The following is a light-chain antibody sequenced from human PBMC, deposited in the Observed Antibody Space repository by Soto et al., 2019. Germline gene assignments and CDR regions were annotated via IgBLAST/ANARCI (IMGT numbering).Light chain of an antibody. V-gene: IGKV1-39*01. Sequence: DIQMTQSPSSLSASVGDRVTITCRASQSISSYLNWYQQKPGKAPKLLIYAASSLQSGVPSRFSGSGSGTDFTRTISSLQPEDFATYYLQQSYSTPPTFGGGTKVEIK. CDR2: AAS. CDR1: QSISSY. CDR3: QQSYSTPPT. J-gene: IGKJ4*01.